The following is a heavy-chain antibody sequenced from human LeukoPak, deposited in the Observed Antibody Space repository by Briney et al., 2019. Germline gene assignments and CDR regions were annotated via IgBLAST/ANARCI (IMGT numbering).Heavy chain of an antibody. CDR1: GYTFTGYY. CDR3: ARSLLRGYSYGYPDY. Sequence: ASVKVSCKASGYTFTGYYMHWVRQAPGQGLEWMGWINPNSGGTNYAQKFQGRVTVTRDTSISTAYMELSRLRSDDTAVYYCARSLLRGYSYGYPDYWGQGTLVTVSS. J-gene: IGHJ4*02. D-gene: IGHD5-18*01. V-gene: IGHV1-2*02. CDR2: INPNSGGT.